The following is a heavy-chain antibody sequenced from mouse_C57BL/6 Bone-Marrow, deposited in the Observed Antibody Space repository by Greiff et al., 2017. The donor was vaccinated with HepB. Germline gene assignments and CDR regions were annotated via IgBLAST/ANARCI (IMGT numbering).Heavy chain of an antibody. Sequence: EVKLVESGGGLVKPGGSLKLSCAASGFTFSSYAMSWVRQTPEKRLEWVATISDGGSYTYYPDNVKGRFTISRDNAKNNLYLQMSHLKSEDTAMYYCARDVTTVVAIYAMDYWGQGTSVTVSS. J-gene: IGHJ4*01. CDR2: ISDGGSYT. D-gene: IGHD1-1*01. V-gene: IGHV5-4*01. CDR1: GFTFSSYA. CDR3: ARDVTTVVAIYAMDY.